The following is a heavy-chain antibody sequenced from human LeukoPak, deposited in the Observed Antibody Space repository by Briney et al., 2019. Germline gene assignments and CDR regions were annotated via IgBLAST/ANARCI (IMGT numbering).Heavy chain of an antibody. Sequence: PGGSLRLSCTASGFTFGDYAMSWFRQAPGKGLEWVGFIRSKAYGGTTEYAASVKGRFTISRDDSKSIAYLQMNSLKTEDTAVYYCTRVGFGITGTPDYWGQGTLVTVSS. V-gene: IGHV3-49*03. CDR2: IRSKAYGGTT. CDR1: GFTFGDYA. D-gene: IGHD1-20*01. J-gene: IGHJ4*02. CDR3: TRVGFGITGTPDY.